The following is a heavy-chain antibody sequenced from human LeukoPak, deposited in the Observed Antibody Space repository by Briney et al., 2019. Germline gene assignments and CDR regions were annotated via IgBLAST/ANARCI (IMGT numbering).Heavy chain of an antibody. J-gene: IGHJ6*03. V-gene: IGHV1-69*06. CDR2: IIPIFGTA. CDR3: ARDHTGYGSGSYDYYYMDV. D-gene: IGHD3-10*01. Sequence: SVKVSCKASGGTFSSYAISWVRQAPGQGLEWMGGIIPIFGTANYAQKFQGRVTITADKSTSTAYMELSSLRSEDTAVYYCARDHTGYGSGSYDYYYMDVWGKGTTVTVSS. CDR1: GGTFSSYA.